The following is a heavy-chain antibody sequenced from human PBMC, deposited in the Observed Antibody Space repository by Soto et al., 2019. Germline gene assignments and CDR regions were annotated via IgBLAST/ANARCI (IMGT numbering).Heavy chain of an antibody. J-gene: IGHJ4*02. CDR2: IYPGDSDT. CDR3: ARGRGEYSYGYDY. D-gene: IGHD5-18*01. Sequence: GESLKISCKGSGYSFTSYWIGWVRQMPGKGLEWMGIIYPGDSDTNYNPSLKSRVTISVDTSKNQFSLKLSSVTAADTAVYYCARGRGEYSYGYDYWGQGTLVTVSS. CDR1: GYSFTSYW. V-gene: IGHV5-51*01.